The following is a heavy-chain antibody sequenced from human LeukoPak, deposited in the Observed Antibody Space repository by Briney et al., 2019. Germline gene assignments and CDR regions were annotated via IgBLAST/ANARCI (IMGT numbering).Heavy chain of an antibody. CDR1: GFTFSSFG. CDR3: AKSVVRGVMGY. V-gene: IGHV3-23*01. CDR2: ITGGGGTT. J-gene: IGHJ4*02. D-gene: IGHD3-10*01. Sequence: GGTLRLSCAASGFTFSSFGMSWVRQAPGKGLEWVSAITGGGGTTYYADSVRGRFTVSRDNSKNTLYLQMNSLRAEDTAVYYCAKSVVRGVMGYWGQGTLVTVSS.